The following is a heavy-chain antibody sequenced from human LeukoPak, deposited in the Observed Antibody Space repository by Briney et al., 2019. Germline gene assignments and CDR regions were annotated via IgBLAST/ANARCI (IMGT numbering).Heavy chain of an antibody. J-gene: IGHJ6*03. Sequence: DSVKGRFTISRDNSKNTLYLQMNSLRPEDTAVYYCARRVRGYYYYYMDVWGKGTTVTISS. D-gene: IGHD1-1*01. CDR3: ARRVRGYYYYYMDV. V-gene: IGHV3-30*01.